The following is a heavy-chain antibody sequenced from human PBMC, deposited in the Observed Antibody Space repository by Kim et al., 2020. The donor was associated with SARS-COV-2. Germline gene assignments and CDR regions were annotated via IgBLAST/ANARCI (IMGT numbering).Heavy chain of an antibody. CDR1: GYSFSNYY. CDR2: IYPGDSDT. J-gene: IGHJ6*02. CDR3: ARLNLDTMDV. Sequence: GESLKISCQSSGYSFSNYYIAWVRQMPGKGLEWLGYIYPGDSDTRYSPSFQGQVSISADKSISTAYLQWSSLKASDTAMYFCARLNLDTMDVWGQGTTVTVSS. V-gene: IGHV5-51*01.